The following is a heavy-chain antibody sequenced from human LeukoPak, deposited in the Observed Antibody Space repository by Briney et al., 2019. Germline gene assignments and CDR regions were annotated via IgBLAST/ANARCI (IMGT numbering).Heavy chain of an antibody. CDR1: GDSNTTDSYS. V-gene: IGHV4-34*01. CDR3: ARGNYGDYLNWFDP. J-gene: IGHJ5*02. Sequence: PSETLSLTCSVSGDSNTTDSYSWSWIRQPPGKGLEWIGEINHSGSTNYNPSLKSRVTISVDTSKNQFSLKLSSVTAADTAVYYCARGNYGDYLNWFDPWGQGTLVTVSS. CDR2: INHSGST. D-gene: IGHD4-17*01.